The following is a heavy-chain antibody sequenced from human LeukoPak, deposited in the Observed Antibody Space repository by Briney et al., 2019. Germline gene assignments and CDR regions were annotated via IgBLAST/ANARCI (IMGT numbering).Heavy chain of an antibody. V-gene: IGHV3-15*01. CDR1: GFTFSDAW. CDR2: IKSKPDGGTT. J-gene: IGHJ5*02. Sequence: GGSLRLSCAASGFTFSDAWMSWVRQAPGKGLEWVGHIKSKPDGGTTDYAAPVKGRFTISRDDSKNTLYLQMNTLKTEDTAVYYCSTEGLAYCDGDCYSWGQGTLVTVSS. CDR3: STEGLAYCDGDCYS. D-gene: IGHD2-21*02.